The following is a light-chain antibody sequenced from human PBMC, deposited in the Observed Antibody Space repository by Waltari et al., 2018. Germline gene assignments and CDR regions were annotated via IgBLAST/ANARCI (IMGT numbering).Light chain of an antibody. CDR2: KAS. CDR1: QSISSW. Sequence: DIQLTQSPSTLSASVGDRVTITCRASQSISSWLAWYQQKPGKAPKLLIYKASSLESGVPSRFSGSGSGTEFTLTISSLQPDDFATYYCQQYNSYPYTFGQGTKLEIK. J-gene: IGKJ2*01. V-gene: IGKV1-5*03. CDR3: QQYNSYPYT.